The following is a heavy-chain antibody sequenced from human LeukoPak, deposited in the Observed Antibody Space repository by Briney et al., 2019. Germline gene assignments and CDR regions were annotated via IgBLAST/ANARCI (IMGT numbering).Heavy chain of an antibody. CDR1: GFSFTTYW. V-gene: IGHV3-74*01. D-gene: IGHD2-15*01. J-gene: IGHJ5*02. Sequence: GGSLRLSCVVSGFSFTTYWMHWVRQAPGKGLVWVSRINSDGGTTIYADSVKGRFTISRDNAKNTLYLQMRSLRADDSAVYYCARGFEGYPFGWWFDPWGQGTLVTVSS. CDR2: INSDGGTT. CDR3: ARGFEGYPFGWWFDP.